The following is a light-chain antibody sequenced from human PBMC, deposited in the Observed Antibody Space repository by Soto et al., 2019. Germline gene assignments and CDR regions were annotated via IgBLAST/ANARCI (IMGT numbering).Light chain of an antibody. J-gene: IGKJ5*01. CDR1: QSVGGS. CDR2: GAS. CDR3: QHYVTSSIT. Sequence: ETVLTQSPGTLSLSTGERATLSCRASQSVGGSLAWYQQRPGQAPRLLMYGASSRATGTPDRISGGGSGTDFTLTISRLEPEDFAVYYCQHYVTSSITFGQGTRLEIK. V-gene: IGKV3-20*01.